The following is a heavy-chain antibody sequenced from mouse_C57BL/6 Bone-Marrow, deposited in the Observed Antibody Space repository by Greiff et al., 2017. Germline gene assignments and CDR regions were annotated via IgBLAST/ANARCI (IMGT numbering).Heavy chain of an antibody. Sequence: VQLQQSGPVLVKPGASVKMSCKASGYTFTDYYMNWVKQSHGKSLEWIGVINPYNGGTSYNQKFKGKATLTVDKSSSTAYMELNSLTSEDSAVYYWARVERYYYAKDYWGQGTSVTGAS. CDR3: ARVERYYYAKDY. J-gene: IGHJ4*01. CDR1: GYTFTDYY. CDR2: INPYNGGT. V-gene: IGHV1-19*01. D-gene: IGHD1-1*01.